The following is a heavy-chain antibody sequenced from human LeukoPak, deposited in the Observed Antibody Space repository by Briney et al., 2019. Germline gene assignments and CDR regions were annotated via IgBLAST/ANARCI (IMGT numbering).Heavy chain of an antibody. V-gene: IGHV3-9*01. J-gene: IGHJ4*02. CDR2: ISWNSGNI. CDR1: GFIFDDYA. D-gene: IGHD3-3*01. CDR3: AKGVGYDFWSGYYDY. Sequence: PGRSLRLSCAASGFIFDDYAMHWVRQAPGKGLEWVSGISWNSGNIGYVDSVKGRFTISRDNVKNSLYLQMNSLRAEDTALYYCAKGVGYDFWSGYYDYWGQGTLVTVSS.